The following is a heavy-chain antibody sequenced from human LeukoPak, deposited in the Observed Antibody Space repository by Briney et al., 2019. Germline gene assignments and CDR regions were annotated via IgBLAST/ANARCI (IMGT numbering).Heavy chain of an antibody. J-gene: IGHJ4*02. Sequence: PGGSLRLSCAASGFTFSCCDMHWVRQAPGKGLEWMALISYDGNEKYYADSVKGRFTISRDNSKNMLYLQMNSLIADDTAVYYCTRGYGSFDNWGQGTLVIVSS. D-gene: IGHD3-10*01. CDR2: ISYDGNEK. CDR3: TRGYGSFDN. CDR1: GFTFSCCD. V-gene: IGHV3-30*03.